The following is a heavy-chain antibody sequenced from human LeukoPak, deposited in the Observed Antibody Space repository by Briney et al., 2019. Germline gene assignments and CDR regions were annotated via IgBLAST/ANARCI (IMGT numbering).Heavy chain of an antibody. CDR3: ARHELVLWDGYNSPLGPFDY. Sequence: SETLSLTCTVSGGSISSSSYYWGWIRQPPGKGLEWIGSIYYSGSTYYNPSLKSRVTISVDTSKNQFSLKLSSVTAADTAVYYCARHELVLWDGYNSPLGPFDYWGQGTLVTVSS. J-gene: IGHJ4*02. CDR1: GGSISSSSYY. D-gene: IGHD5-24*01. V-gene: IGHV4-39*01. CDR2: IYYSGST.